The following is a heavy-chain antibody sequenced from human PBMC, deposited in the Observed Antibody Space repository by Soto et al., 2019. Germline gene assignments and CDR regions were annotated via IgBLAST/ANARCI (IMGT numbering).Heavy chain of an antibody. V-gene: IGHV1-3*01. J-gene: IGHJ4*02. CDR3: TSLETDY. CDR2: MNGGNGNT. CDR1: GYTFTTHT. Sequence: QVQLVQSGAEVKRPGASVKVFCKASGYTFTTHTMHWVRQAPGQGLEWMGWMNGGNGNTKYSQKFPGRVTFTRDTFERTAYMELSSLISEDAAVDYCTSLETDYWGQGTLVTVSS.